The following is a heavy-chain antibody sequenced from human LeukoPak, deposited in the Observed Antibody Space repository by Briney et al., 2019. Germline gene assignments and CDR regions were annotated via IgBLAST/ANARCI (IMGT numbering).Heavy chain of an antibody. CDR2: ISTSSNYI. D-gene: IGHD6-6*01. CDR1: GFTFSSYS. CDR3: ARELYSSSSRWFDP. Sequence: RGSLRLSCAASGFTFSSYSMNWVRQAPGKGLEWVSFISTSSNYIYYADSVKGRFTISRDNAKNSLYLQMNSLRAEDTAVYYCARELYSSSSRWFDPWGQGTLVTVSS. J-gene: IGHJ5*02. V-gene: IGHV3-21*01.